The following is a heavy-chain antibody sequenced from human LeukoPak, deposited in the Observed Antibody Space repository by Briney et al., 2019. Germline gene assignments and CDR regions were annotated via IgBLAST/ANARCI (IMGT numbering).Heavy chain of an antibody. V-gene: IGHV1-2*02. CDR1: GYTFTGYY. CDR3: ARDHVLLWFGELLAFDI. D-gene: IGHD3-10*01. Sequence: ASVKVSCKASGYTFTGYYMHWVRQAPGQGVEWMGWINPNSGGTNYEQKFQGRVTINRDTSISTAYMELSRLRSDDTAVYYGARDHVLLWFGELLAFDIWGQGTMVTVSS. J-gene: IGHJ3*02. CDR2: INPNSGGT.